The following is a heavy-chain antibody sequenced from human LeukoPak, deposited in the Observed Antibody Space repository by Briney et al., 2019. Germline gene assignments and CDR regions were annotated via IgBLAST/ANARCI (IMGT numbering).Heavy chain of an antibody. J-gene: IGHJ4*02. V-gene: IGHV3-48*01. CDR1: GFTFSSYS. CDR3: ARVREFSSSWKVVIAMGGTGTFDY. Sequence: PGGSLRLSCAASGFTFSSYSMNWVRQAPGKGLEWVSYISSSSGTIYYADSVKGRFTISRDNAKNSLYLQMNSLRAEDTAVYYCARVREFSSSWKVVIAMGGTGTFDYWGQGTLVTVSS. CDR2: ISSSSGTI. D-gene: IGHD2-21*01.